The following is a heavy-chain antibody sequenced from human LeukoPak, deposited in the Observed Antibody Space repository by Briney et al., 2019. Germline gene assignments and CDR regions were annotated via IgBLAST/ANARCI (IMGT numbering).Heavy chain of an antibody. J-gene: IGHJ4*02. CDR3: ARGYFDY. CDR1: GFTFDDYA. CDR2: ISWNSGSI. V-gene: IGHV3-9*01. Sequence: PGGSLRLSCAASGFTFDDYAMHWVRQAPGKGLEWVSGISWNSGSIGYADSVKGRFTISRDNSKNTLYLQMNSLRAEDTAVYYCARGYFDYWGQGTLVTVSS.